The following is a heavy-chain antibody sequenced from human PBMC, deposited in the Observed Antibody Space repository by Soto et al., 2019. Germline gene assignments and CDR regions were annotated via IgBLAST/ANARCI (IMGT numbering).Heavy chain of an antibody. CDR3: AHIVVAGLGYYFDY. Sequence: QITLKESGPTLVKPTQTLTLTCTFSGFSLSSTSMAVGWIRQPPGKALEWLALIYWDDDKRYSPFLKSRRTITKDNSKNQVVLTMSNMDPVDTARYYCAHIVVAGLGYYFDYWGQGTLVTVSS. CDR2: IYWDDDK. J-gene: IGHJ4*02. V-gene: IGHV2-5*02. CDR1: GFSLSSTSMA. D-gene: IGHD6-19*01.